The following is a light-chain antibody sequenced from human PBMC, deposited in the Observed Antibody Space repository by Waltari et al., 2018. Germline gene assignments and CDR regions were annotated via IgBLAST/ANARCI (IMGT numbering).Light chain of an antibody. CDR3: QQRSHWPPG. J-gene: IGKJ4*01. CDR1: QSVDNQ. V-gene: IGKV3-11*01. CDR2: YAS. Sequence: EIVLTQSPATLSLSPGERATLTCRASQSVDNQLAWYQQKPGQAPRLLIYYASNRATGIPARFSGSGSGTDFTLTISSLEPEDFALYYCQQRSHWPPGFGGGTKVEIK.